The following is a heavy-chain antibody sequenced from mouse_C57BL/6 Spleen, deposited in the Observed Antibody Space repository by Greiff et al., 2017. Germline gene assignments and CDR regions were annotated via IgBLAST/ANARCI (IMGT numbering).Heavy chain of an antibody. Sequence: QVQLKESGPGLVAPSQSLSITCTVSGFSLTSYAISWVRQPPGKGLEWLGVIWTGGGTNYNSALHIRLGISKDNSKSQVFLTMHSLQTDDTARYYCARDAQSRVFAYWGQGTLVTVSA. V-gene: IGHV2-9-1*01. J-gene: IGHJ3*01. D-gene: IGHD1-3*01. CDR3: ARDAQSRVFAY. CDR2: IWTGGGT. CDR1: GFSLTSYA.